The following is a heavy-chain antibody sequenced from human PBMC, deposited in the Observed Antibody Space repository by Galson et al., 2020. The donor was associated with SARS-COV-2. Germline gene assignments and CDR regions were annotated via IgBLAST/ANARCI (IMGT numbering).Heavy chain of an antibody. J-gene: IGHJ1*01. D-gene: IGHD3-22*01. V-gene: IGHV4-39*06. CDR1: GGSISSTNSY. Sequence: SETLSLTCTVSGGSISSTNSYWAWIRQPPGKGLEWIGSFYYGGKTNYDPSLKSRVTISVDTSKNQFPLKLNSVTAADTAVYYCASGQAYDYDSSGHYPRPSVHVQRWGKGTLVTV. CDR2: FYYGGKT. CDR3: ASGQAYDYDSSGHYPRPSVHVQR.